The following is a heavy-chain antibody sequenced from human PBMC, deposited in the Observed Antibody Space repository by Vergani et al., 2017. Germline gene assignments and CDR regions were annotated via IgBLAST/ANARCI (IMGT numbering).Heavy chain of an antibody. CDR3: ARDLPSYSGCYSDFGY. CDR2: INAGNGNT. J-gene: IGHJ4*02. V-gene: IGHV1-3*01. D-gene: IGHD1-26*01. CDR1: GYTFTSYA. Sequence: QVQLVQSGAEVKKPGASVKVSCKASGYTFTSYAMHWVRQAPGQRLEWMGWINAGNGNTNYAQKIQGRGTMTTDTSTSTAYMELRSLVSDDTAVYYCARDLPSYSGCYSDFGYWGQGTLVTVSS.